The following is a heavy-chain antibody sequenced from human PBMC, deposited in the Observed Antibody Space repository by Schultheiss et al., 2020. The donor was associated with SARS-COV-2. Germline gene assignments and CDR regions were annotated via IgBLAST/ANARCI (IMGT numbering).Heavy chain of an antibody. CDR3: ARDYPRYYGMDV. Sequence: GGSLRLSCAASGFSFDDYAIQRQAPGKGLEWVSGVSCSSGSTGSAGSVRGRFTISSDNAKNTLYRQMNSLRAEDTAVYYCARDYPRYYGMDVWGQGTTVTVSS. V-gene: IGHV3-9*01. CDR2: VSCSSGST. CDR1: GFSFDDYA. J-gene: IGHJ6*02.